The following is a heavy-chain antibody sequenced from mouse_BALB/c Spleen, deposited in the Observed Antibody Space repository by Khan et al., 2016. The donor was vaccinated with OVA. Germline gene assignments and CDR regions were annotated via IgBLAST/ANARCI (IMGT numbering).Heavy chain of an antibody. CDR3: TRLAYYYDSEGFAY. CDR2: VSTGGSYT. CDR1: GFTFRTYG. Sequence: EVQLQESGGDLVKPGGSLKLSCAASGFTFRTYGMSWVRQAPDKRLEWVATVSTGGSYTYYPDSVKGRFTISRDNATNTLYLQMSGLRYEDTAMFYCTRLAYYYDSEGFAYWGQGTLVTVSA. D-gene: IGHD1-1*01. V-gene: IGHV5-6*01. J-gene: IGHJ3*01.